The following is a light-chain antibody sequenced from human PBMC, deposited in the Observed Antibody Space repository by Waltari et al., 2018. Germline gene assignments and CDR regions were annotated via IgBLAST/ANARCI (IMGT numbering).Light chain of an antibody. CDR2: QDS. J-gene: IGLJ1*01. Sequence: SYQLTQPPSVSVSPGQTTTITCSGEKLGDKYVCWYQQKSGQSPVLVIYQDSTRPSVVPERFSCSTSGNTATLTIRGTQATDEADYYCQAWDRNTYVFGSGTKVTVL. CDR3: QAWDRNTYV. V-gene: IGLV3-1*01. CDR1: KLGDKY.